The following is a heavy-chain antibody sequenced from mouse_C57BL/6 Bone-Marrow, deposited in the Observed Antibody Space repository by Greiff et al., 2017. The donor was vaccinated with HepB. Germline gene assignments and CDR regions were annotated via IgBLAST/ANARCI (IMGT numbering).Heavy chain of an antibody. D-gene: IGHD2-3*01. V-gene: IGHV3-6*01. CDR3: ARIDGYYPY. J-gene: IGHJ2*01. Sequence: ESGPGLVKPSQSLSLTCSVTGYSITSGYYWNWIRQFPGNKLEWMGYISYDGSNNYNPSLKNRISITRDTSKNQFFLKLNSVTTEDTATYYCARIDGYYPYWGQGTTLTVSS. CDR2: ISYDGSN. CDR1: GYSITSGYY.